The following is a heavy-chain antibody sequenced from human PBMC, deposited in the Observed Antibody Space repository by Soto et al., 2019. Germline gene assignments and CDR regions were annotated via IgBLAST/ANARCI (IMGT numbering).Heavy chain of an antibody. CDR3: ARFSSYALVEGAFDL. CDR2: IYPGRSDT. J-gene: IGHJ3*01. CDR1: GYSFTNYW. Sequence: EVQLVQSGAEVREPGESLKISCKGSGYSFTNYWIGWVRRVPGIGLEWMVIIYPGRSDTNYSPSFQGQVTVSVDNSINTAYLQWNSLKASDTAIYYCARFSSYALVEGAFDLWGQGTMVTVSS. D-gene: IGHD2-2*01. V-gene: IGHV5-51*03.